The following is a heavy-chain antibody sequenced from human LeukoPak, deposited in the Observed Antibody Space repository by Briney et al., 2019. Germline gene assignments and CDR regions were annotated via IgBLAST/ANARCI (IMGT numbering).Heavy chain of an antibody. J-gene: IGHJ4*02. CDR1: GGSISSSSYY. D-gene: IGHD2-15*01. Sequence: SETLSLTCTVSGGSISSSSYYWGWIRQPPGKGLEWLGSIYYSGSTYHNPYLKSRVTISVDTSKNQFSLKLSSVTAADTAVYYSARKREGPATGIDYWSQGTLVTGSS. CDR2: IYYSGST. CDR3: ARKREGPATGIDY. V-gene: IGHV4-39*07.